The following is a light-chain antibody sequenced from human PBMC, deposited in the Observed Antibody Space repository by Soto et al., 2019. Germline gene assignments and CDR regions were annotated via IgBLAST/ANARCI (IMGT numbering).Light chain of an antibody. V-gene: IGLV2-23*01. J-gene: IGLJ3*02. CDR2: EGS. Sequence: QSVLTQPPSASGTPGQRVTISCSGSSSNIGSNTVNWYQQHPGKAPKLMIYEGSKRPSGVSNRFSGSKSGNTASLTISGLQAEDEADYYCCSYAGSSTWVFGGGTKVTVL. CDR1: SSNIGSNT. CDR3: CSYAGSSTWV.